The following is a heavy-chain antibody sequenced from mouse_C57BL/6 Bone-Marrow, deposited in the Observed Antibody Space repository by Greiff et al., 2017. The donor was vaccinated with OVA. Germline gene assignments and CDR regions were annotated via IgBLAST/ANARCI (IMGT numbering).Heavy chain of an antibody. CDR1: GFTFSDYG. Sequence: EVMLVESGGGLVKPGGSLKLSCAASGFTFSDYGMHWVRQAPEKGLEWVAYISSGSSTIYYADTVKGRFTISRDNAKNTLFLKMTSLRSEDTAMYYCAGGGNAMDYWGQGTSVTVSS. V-gene: IGHV5-17*01. CDR3: AGGGNAMDY. CDR2: ISSGSSTI. J-gene: IGHJ4*01.